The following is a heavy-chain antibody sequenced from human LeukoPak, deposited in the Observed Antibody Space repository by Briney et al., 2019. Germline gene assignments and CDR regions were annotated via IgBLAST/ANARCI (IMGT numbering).Heavy chain of an antibody. J-gene: IGHJ4*02. V-gene: IGHV3-33*06. CDR2: IWYDGSNK. D-gene: IGHD3-22*01. Sequence: PGGSLRLSCAASGFTFSSYGMHWVRQAPGKGLEWVAVIWYDGSNKYYADSVKGRFTISRDNSKSTLYLQMNSLRAEDTAVYYCAKDNYYDSSGYYYSPVDYWGQGTLVTVSS. CDR3: AKDNYYDSSGYYYSPVDY. CDR1: GFTFSSYG.